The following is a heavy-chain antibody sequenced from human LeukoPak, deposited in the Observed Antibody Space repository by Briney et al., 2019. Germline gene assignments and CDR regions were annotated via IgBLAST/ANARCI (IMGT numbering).Heavy chain of an antibody. CDR2: VYYSGST. CDR3: ARLGYKGFDI. CDR1: GDSISSIY. D-gene: IGHD5-12*01. V-gene: IGHV4-59*08. Sequence: SETLSLTCTVYGDSISSIYWSWIRQPPGKGLEWIGYVYYSGSTNYNPSLKSRITISVDTSKKQFSLKLTSMTAVDTAVYYCARLGYKGFDIWGQGTMVTTSS. J-gene: IGHJ3*02.